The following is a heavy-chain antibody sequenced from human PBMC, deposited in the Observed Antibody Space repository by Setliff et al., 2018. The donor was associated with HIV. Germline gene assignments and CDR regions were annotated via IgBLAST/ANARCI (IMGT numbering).Heavy chain of an antibody. V-gene: IGHV4-39*01. CDR3: ARHRYSSSINWFDP. CDR2: IYYSGTT. J-gene: IGHJ5*02. D-gene: IGHD6-13*01. Sequence: SETLSLTCNASGFSFRNSFYNWGWIRQPPGKGLEWIGTIYYSGTTYYNPTLKSRVTMSIDTSQNQFSLKLTSVTATDTAVYYCARHRYSSSINWFDPWGQGTLVTVSS. CDR1: GFSFRNSFYN.